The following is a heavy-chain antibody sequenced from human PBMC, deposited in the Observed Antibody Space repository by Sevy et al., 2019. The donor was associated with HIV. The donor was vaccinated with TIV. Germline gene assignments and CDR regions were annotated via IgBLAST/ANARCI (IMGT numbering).Heavy chain of an antibody. Sequence: SETLSLTCAVYGGSFSGYYWSWIRQPPGKGLEWIGEINHSGSTNYNPSLKSRVTISVDTSKNQFSLKLGSVTAADTAVYYCARGVITFGGVIVIPHPVYFDYWGQGTLVTVSS. CDR1: GGSFSGYY. J-gene: IGHJ4*02. CDR3: ARGVITFGGVIVIPHPVYFDY. V-gene: IGHV4-34*01. D-gene: IGHD3-16*02. CDR2: INHSGST.